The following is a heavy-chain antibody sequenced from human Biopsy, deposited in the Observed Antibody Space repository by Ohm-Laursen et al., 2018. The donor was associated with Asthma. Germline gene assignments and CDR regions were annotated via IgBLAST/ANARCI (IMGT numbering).Heavy chain of an antibody. D-gene: IGHD6-19*01. CDR2: IYSGGTS. V-gene: IGHV3-53*01. J-gene: IGHJ4*02. CDR1: GFAVSRDY. CDR3: ARGDSSGWSHYYFDY. Sequence: LRLSCAASGFAVSRDYMFWVRQAPGKGLEWVSVIYSGGTSHTADSVRGRFTISRDFSKNTLHLQMHSLRVEDTAVYYCARGDSSGWSHYYFDYWGQGTLVTVSS.